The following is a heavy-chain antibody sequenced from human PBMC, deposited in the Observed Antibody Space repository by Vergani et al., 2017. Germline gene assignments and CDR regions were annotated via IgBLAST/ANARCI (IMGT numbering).Heavy chain of an antibody. CDR1: GFTFSSYG. J-gene: IGHJ4*02. D-gene: IGHD6-19*01. Sequence: QVQLVESGGGVVQPGRSLRLSCAASGFTFSSYGMHWVRQAPGKGLEWVAVIWYDGNNKYYADSVKGRFTISRDNSKNTLYLQMNSLRAEDTAVYYCAKRSRYSSGWYSDYWGQGTLVTVSS. V-gene: IGHV3-33*06. CDR2: IWYDGNNK. CDR3: AKRSRYSSGWYSDY.